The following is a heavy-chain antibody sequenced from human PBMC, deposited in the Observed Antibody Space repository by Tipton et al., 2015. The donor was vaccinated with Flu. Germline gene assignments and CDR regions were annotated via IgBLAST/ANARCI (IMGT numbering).Heavy chain of an antibody. Sequence: TLSLTCTVSGGSVSSGSYYWSWIRQPPGKELEWIGYIYYSGSTNYNPSLKSRVTISVDTSKNQFSLKLSSVTAADTAVYYCARGDFWSGYYVDYWGQGTLVTVSS. CDR1: GGSVSSGSYY. D-gene: IGHD3-3*01. J-gene: IGHJ4*02. V-gene: IGHV4-61*01. CDR3: ARGDFWSGYYVDY. CDR2: IYYSGST.